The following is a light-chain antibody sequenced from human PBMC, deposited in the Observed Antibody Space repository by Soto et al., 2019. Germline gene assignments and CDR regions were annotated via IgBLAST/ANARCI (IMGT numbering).Light chain of an antibody. CDR3: QQYGSSPRT. V-gene: IGKV3-20*01. J-gene: IGKJ1*01. CDR2: GAA. Sequence: EIVLTQSPGTLSLSPGERATLSCRASQSVTSSYLAWYQQKPGQAPRLLIYGAANRATGIPEMFSGSGSGTDFSLSISRLESEDFAVYYFQQYGSSPRTFGQGTKVEIK. CDR1: QSVTSSY.